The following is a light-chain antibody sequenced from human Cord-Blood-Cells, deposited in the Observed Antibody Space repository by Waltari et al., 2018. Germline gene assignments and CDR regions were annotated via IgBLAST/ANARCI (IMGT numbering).Light chain of an antibody. CDR2: WAS. Sequence: DILMTQSPDSLAVSLGERATINCKSSQSVLYSSNNKNYLAWSQQKPGKPPKLLIYWASTRESGVPDRFSGSGSGTDFTLTISSLQAEDVAVYYCQQYYSTPYTFGQGTKLEIK. J-gene: IGKJ2*01. CDR1: QSVLYSSNNKNY. CDR3: QQYYSTPYT. V-gene: IGKV4-1*01.